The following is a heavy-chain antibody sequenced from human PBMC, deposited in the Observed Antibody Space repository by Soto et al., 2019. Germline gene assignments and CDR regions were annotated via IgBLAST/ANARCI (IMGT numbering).Heavy chain of an antibody. Sequence: SETLSLTCTVSGGSINNNNYYWAWIRPPPGKGLAWMASIYYDGSTYYNPSLKSRVTISIDTSKNQFSLRLRSVTAADTAVYYCAREAAWGQGTLVTVSS. V-gene: IGHV4-39*07. CDR2: IYYDGST. CDR3: AREAA. J-gene: IGHJ5*02. CDR1: GGSINNNNYY.